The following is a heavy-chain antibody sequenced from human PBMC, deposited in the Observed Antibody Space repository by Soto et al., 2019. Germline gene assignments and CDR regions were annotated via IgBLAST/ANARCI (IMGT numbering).Heavy chain of an antibody. D-gene: IGHD1-26*01. J-gene: IGHJ4*02. CDR3: ARRGSGSYYDY. V-gene: IGHV3-23*01. Sequence: EVQLLECGGGLVQPGVSLRHSCAASGFTFSSYAMRWVRQAPVKGLEWVSAVSGSGGSTYYADSVKGRFTISRDNSKNTLYLQMNSLRAEDTAVYYCARRGSGSYYDYWDQGTLVSVSS. CDR2: VSGSGGST. CDR1: GFTFSSYA.